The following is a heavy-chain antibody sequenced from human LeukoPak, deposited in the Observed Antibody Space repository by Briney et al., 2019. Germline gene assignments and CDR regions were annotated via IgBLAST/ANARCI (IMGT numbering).Heavy chain of an antibody. CDR3: ARGDDGPTHYFDY. D-gene: IGHD4/OR15-4a*01. J-gene: IGHJ4*02. CDR2: IDHSGST. V-gene: IGHV4-34*01. CDR1: GGSFSGFY. Sequence: SETLSLTCAVYGGSFSGFYWSWIRQPPGKGLEWIGEIDHSGSTTYNPSLKSRVTIAVDTSKNQFSLKLSSVTAADTAVYYCARGDDGPTHYFDYWGQGTLVSVS.